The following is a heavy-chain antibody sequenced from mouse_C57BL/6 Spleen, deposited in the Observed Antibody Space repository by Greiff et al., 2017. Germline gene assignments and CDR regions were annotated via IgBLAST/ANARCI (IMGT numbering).Heavy chain of an antibody. CDR2: IHPNSGST. CDR3: ERSYYGSPYYYAMDY. Sequence: QVHVKQPGAELVKPGASVKLSCKASGYTFTSYWMHWVKQRPGQGLEWIGMIHPNSGSTNYNEKFKSKATLTVDKSSSTAYMQLSSLTSEDSAVYDCERSYYGSPYYYAMDYWGQGTSVTVSS. J-gene: IGHJ4*01. CDR1: GYTFTSYW. D-gene: IGHD1-1*01. V-gene: IGHV1-64*01.